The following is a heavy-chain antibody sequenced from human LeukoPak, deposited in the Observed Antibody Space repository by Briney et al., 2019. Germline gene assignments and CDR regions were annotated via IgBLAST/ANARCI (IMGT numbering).Heavy chain of an antibody. D-gene: IGHD3-16*02. CDR1: GFIFSSYS. J-gene: IGHJ4*01. Sequence: GGSLRLSCAASGFIFSSYSMNWVRQAPGKGLEWVSGISNSGSGTYYANSVKGRFTISRDNSMSTLLLQMNSLRVEDTAVYYCTKISSRSVPRSYSDFWGQGNLVTVSS. CDR2: ISNSGSGT. V-gene: IGHV3-23*01. CDR3: TKISSRSVPRSYSDF.